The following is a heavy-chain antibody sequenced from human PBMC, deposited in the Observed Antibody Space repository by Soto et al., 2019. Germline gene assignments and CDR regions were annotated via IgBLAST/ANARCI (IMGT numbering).Heavy chain of an antibody. CDR1: GDSVSSNNY. J-gene: IGHJ6*02. Sequence: SETLSLTCAVSGDSVSSNNYWTWVRQPPREGLEWIGEISHSGSAIYNPSLESRVTISVDTSKNQFSLKLSSVTAADTAVYYCASSNIAAAGFYYYGMDVWGRGTTVTAP. D-gene: IGHD6-13*01. CDR3: ASSNIAAAGFYYYGMDV. V-gene: IGHV4-4*02. CDR2: ISHSGSA.